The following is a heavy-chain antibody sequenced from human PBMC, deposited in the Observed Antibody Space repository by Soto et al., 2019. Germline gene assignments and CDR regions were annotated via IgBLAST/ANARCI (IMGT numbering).Heavy chain of an antibody. CDR3: AREVQSYYYYGMDV. D-gene: IGHD1-1*01. Sequence: GGSLRLSCAASGFTFSSYGMHWVRQAPGKGLEWVAVIWYDGSNKYYADSVKGRFTISRDNSKNTLYLQMNSLRAEDTAVYYCAREVQSYYYYGMDVWGQGTTVTVSS. V-gene: IGHV3-33*01. J-gene: IGHJ6*02. CDR1: GFTFSSYG. CDR2: IWYDGSNK.